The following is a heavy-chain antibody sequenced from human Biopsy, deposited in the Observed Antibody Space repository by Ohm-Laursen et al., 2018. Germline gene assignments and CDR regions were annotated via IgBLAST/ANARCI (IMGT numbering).Heavy chain of an antibody. V-gene: IGHV4-4*07. Sequence: GTLSLTCTVSGGSLSSYSWSWIRQPAGKGLEWIGQIYTSGITNYNPSLKSRVTISVDTSKNQFSLKVRSVTAVDTAVYYCVRGVDYYDPYHYYALDVWGQGTTVTVSS. CDR3: VRGVDYYDPYHYYALDV. J-gene: IGHJ6*02. CDR1: GGSLSSYS. D-gene: IGHD3-22*01. CDR2: IYTSGIT.